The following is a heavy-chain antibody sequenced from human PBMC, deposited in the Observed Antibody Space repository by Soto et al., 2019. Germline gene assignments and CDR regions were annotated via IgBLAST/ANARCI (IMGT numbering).Heavy chain of an antibody. CDR1: GGSISSGDYY. D-gene: IGHD3-3*01. J-gene: IGHJ5*02. Sequence: QVQLQESGPGLVKPSQTLSLTCTVSGGSISSGDYYWSWIRQHPGKGLEWIGYIYYSGSTYYNPTLKRRVSISVDTSKNQCSLKLSSVTAADTAVYYCARWWSGSRQAFDPWGQGTLVTVSS. CDR2: IYYSGST. V-gene: IGHV4-31*03. CDR3: ARWWSGSRQAFDP.